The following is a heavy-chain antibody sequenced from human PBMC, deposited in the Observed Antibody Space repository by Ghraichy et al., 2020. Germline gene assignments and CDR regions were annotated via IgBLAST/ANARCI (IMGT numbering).Heavy chain of an antibody. J-gene: IGHJ6*03. CDR1: GFTFSDAW. CDR2: IKGKTEGGTT. D-gene: IGHD3-16*01. V-gene: IGHV3-15*01. CDR3: TTLGGDYYYYFYMDL. Sequence: GGSLRLSCAASGFTFSDAWMTWVRQAPGKGLEWVGLIKGKTEGGTTDYAAPVKGRFTISRDDSKNTLYLQMTSLRTEDTGVYYCTTLGGDYYYYFYMDLWGKGTTVTVSS.